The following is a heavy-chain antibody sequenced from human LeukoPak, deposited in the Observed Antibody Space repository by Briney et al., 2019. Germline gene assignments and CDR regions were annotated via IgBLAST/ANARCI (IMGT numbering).Heavy chain of an antibody. D-gene: IGHD3-16*01. Sequence: PGGSLRLSCAASGFTFSSYGMHWVRQAPGKGLEWVAFIRYDGSIKYYADSVKGRFTISRDSSKNTLYLQMNSLRAEDTAVYYCARDRQPDDGYFDYWGQGTLVTVSS. CDR2: IRYDGSIK. CDR3: ARDRQPDDGYFDY. V-gene: IGHV3-30*02. J-gene: IGHJ4*02. CDR1: GFTFSSYG.